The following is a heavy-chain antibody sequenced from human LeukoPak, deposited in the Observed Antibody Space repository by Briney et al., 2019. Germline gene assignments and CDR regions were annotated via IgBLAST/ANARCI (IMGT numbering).Heavy chain of an antibody. CDR2: ISGRGANT. J-gene: IGHJ6*02. D-gene: IGHD4-17*01. CDR1: GFTFTNYA. CDR3: AKSRGQYGDYLFYYYGMDV. Sequence: QPGGSLRLSCAASGFTFTNYAINWVRQAPGKGLEWVSAISGRGANTYYADSVKGRFTISRDNSKNTLYLQMNSLRAEDTALYYCAKSRGQYGDYLFYYYGMDVWGQGTTVTVSS. V-gene: IGHV3-23*01.